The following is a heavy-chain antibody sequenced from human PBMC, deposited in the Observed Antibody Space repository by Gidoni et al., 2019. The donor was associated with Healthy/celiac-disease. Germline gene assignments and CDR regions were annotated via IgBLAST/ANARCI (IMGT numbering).Heavy chain of an antibody. CDR2: IKQDGSEK. V-gene: IGHV3-7*01. J-gene: IGHJ4*02. CDR1: GFTFSSYW. CDR3: ARDDKYCSSTSCFPNY. D-gene: IGHD2-2*01. Sequence: EVQLVESGGGLVQPGGSLRLSCAASGFTFSSYWMSWVRQAPGKGLEWVANIKQDGSEKYYVDSVKGRFTISRDNAKNSLYLQMNSLRAEDTAVYYCARDDKYCSSTSCFPNYWGQGTLVTVSS.